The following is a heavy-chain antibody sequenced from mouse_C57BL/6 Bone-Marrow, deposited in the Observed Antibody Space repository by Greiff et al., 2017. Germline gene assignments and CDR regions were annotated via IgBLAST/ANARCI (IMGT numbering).Heavy chain of an antibody. V-gene: IGHV14-4*01. D-gene: IGHD1-1*01. CDR1: GFNIKDDY. CDR3: TTWYGSSY. J-gene: IGHJ3*01. CDR2: IDPENGDT. Sequence: EVQLQQSGAELVRPGASVKLSCTASGFNIKDDYMYWVKQRPEQGLEWIGWIDPENGDTEYASKFQGKATITADTSSNTAYLQLSSLTSEDTAVYFCTTWYGSSYGGQGTLVTVSA.